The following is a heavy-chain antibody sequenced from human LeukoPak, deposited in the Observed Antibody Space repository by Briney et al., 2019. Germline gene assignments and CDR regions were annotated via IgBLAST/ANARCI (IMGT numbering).Heavy chain of an antibody. CDR1: GGSISSYY. Sequence: SGTLSLTCTVSGGSISSYYWSWIRQPPGKGLEWIGYIYYSGSTNYNPSLKSRVTISVDTSKNQFSLKLSSVTAADTAVYYCARHRWEFLWFRDYYYYGMDVWGQGTTVTVSS. CDR2: IYYSGST. V-gene: IGHV4-59*08. D-gene: IGHD3-10*01. CDR3: ARHRWEFLWFRDYYYYGMDV. J-gene: IGHJ6*02.